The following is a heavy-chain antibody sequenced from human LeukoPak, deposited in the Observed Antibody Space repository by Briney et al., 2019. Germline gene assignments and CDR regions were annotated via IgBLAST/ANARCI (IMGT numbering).Heavy chain of an antibody. V-gene: IGHV4-4*07. CDR3: ARDRGDMTTVTTGAFDI. J-gene: IGHJ3*02. D-gene: IGHD4-17*01. Sequence: PSETLSLTCTVSGGSISSYYWSWIRQPAGKGLEWIGRIYTSGSTNYNPSLKSRVTMSVGTSKNQFSLKLSSVTAADTAVYYCARDRGDMTTVTTGAFDIWGQGTMVTVSS. CDR2: IYTSGST. CDR1: GGSISSYY.